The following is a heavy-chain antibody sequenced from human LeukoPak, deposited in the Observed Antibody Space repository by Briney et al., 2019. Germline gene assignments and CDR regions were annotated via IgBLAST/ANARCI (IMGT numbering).Heavy chain of an antibody. D-gene: IGHD2-21*01. CDR1: GFTFSSYA. Sequence: GGSLRLSCAASGFTFSSYAMSWVRQAPGKGLEWVSAISGSGGSTYYADSVKGRFTISRDNSKNTLYLQMNSLRAEDTAVYYCAKACGGDCLSYYYYMDVWGKGTTVTVSS. J-gene: IGHJ6*03. V-gene: IGHV3-23*01. CDR3: AKACGGDCLSYYYYMDV. CDR2: ISGSGGST.